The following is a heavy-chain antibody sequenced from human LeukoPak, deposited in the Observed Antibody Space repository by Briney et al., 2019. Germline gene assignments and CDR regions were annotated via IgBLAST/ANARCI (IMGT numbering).Heavy chain of an antibody. CDR3: VRVKGTYFDY. V-gene: IGHV3-48*01. D-gene: IGHD1-1*01. Sequence: GGSLRLSCEASGFPLSSYSINWVPQAPGKGLEWVSYISASGGNIYYLDSVKGRFTVSRDNARKSLFLQMNNARVEDTAFYYCVRVKGTYFDYWGQGALVTVSS. J-gene: IGHJ4*02. CDR2: ISASGGNI. CDR1: GFPLSSYS.